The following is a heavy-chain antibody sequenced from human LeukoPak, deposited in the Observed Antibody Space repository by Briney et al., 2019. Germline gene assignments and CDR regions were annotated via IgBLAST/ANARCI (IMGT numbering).Heavy chain of an antibody. CDR1: GFTFSSYW. CDR3: ARHRGYSYGYRDY. CDR2: INQDESEK. V-gene: IGHV3-7*01. D-gene: IGHD5-18*01. Sequence: SGGSLRLSCAASGFTFSSYWMSWVRQAPGKGLEWVANINQDESEKYYVDSVKGRFTMSRDNAKNSLYLQMNSLRAEDTAVYYCARHRGYSYGYRDYWGQGTLVTVSS. J-gene: IGHJ4*02.